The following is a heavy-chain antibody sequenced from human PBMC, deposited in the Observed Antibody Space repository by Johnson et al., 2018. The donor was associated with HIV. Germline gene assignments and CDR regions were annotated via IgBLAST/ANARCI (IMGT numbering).Heavy chain of an antibody. J-gene: IGHJ3*02. Sequence: VQLVESGGGLVQPGGSLRLSCAASGFTFSSYWMSWVRQAPGNGLEWVANIKQDGSEQYYVDSVKGRFTISRDNAKNSLYLQMNSLRAEDTAVYYCARDGYSSGWYGNDAFDIWGQGTKVIVSS. CDR2: IKQDGSEQ. V-gene: IGHV3-7*01. CDR3: ARDGYSSGWYGNDAFDI. D-gene: IGHD6-19*01. CDR1: GFTFSSYW.